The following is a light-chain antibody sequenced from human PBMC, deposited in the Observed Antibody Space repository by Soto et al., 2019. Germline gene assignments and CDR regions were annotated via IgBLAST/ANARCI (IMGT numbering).Light chain of an antibody. CDR1: QSVSSSY. J-gene: IGKJ3*01. Sequence: EIVLTQSPGTLSLSPGERATLSCRASQSVSSSYLAWYQQKPGQAPRLLIYGASSRATGIPDRFSGSGSGTDFSLTISRLEPEHFAAYYCQQYGSSPLFTFGPGTKVNIK. V-gene: IGKV3-20*01. CDR3: QQYGSSPLFT. CDR2: GAS.